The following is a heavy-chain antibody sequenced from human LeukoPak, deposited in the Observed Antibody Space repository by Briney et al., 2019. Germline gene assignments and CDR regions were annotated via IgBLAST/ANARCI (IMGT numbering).Heavy chain of an antibody. V-gene: IGHV4-59*08. J-gene: IGHJ3*02. Sequence: PSETLSLTCTVSGGSISSYYWSWIRQPPGKGLEWIGYIYYSGSTNYNPSLKSRVTISVDTSKNQFSLKLSSVTAADTAVYYCARPLADTATGSDAFDIWGQGTMVTVSS. CDR3: ARPLADTATGSDAFDI. D-gene: IGHD5-18*01. CDR2: IYYSGST. CDR1: GGSISSYY.